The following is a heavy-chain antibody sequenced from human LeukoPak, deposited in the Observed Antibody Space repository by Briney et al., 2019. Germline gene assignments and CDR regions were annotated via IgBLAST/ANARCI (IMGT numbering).Heavy chain of an antibody. CDR1: GGSFSGYY. D-gene: IGHD3-9*01. Sequence: SETLSLTCAVYGGSFSGYYWIWIRQPPGKGLELIGEINHSGSTNYNPSLKSRVTISVDPSKYQFSLKLSSVTAADTAVYYCARDSGYYILTGSRWFDPWGQGTLVTVSS. CDR2: INHSGST. CDR3: ARDSGYYILTGSRWFDP. J-gene: IGHJ5*02. V-gene: IGHV4-34*01.